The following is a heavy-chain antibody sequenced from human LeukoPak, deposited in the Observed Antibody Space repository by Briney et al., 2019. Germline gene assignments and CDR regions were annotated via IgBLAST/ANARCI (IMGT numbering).Heavy chain of an antibody. V-gene: IGHV3-23*01. Sequence: GGSLRLSCAASGFTFSNYAMSWVRQAPGKGLEWVSAISGSGGSTYYADSVKGRFTISRDNSKNTLYLQMNSLRAEDTAVYYCAKAQGYYGSGNCFDYWGQGTLVTVSS. CDR2: ISGSGGST. CDR1: GFTFSNYA. CDR3: AKAQGYYGSGNCFDY. J-gene: IGHJ4*02. D-gene: IGHD3-10*01.